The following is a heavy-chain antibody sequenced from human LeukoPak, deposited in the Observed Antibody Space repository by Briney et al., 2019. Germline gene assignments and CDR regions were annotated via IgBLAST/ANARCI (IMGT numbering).Heavy chain of an antibody. Sequence: PGGSLRLSCAASGFTFSSYAMSWVRQAPGKGLEWVSSISSSSSYIYYADSVKGRFTISRDNAKNSLYLQMNSLRAEDTAVYYCAREEDPTTVTTFCDYWGQGTLVTVSS. J-gene: IGHJ4*02. CDR1: GFTFSSYA. CDR2: ISSSSSYI. D-gene: IGHD4-17*01. CDR3: AREEDPTTVTTFCDY. V-gene: IGHV3-21*01.